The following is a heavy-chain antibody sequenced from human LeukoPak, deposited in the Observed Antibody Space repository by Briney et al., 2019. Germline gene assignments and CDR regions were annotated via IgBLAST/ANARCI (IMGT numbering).Heavy chain of an antibody. CDR3: ARVVPAAMGLNYYYYMDV. J-gene: IGHJ6*03. D-gene: IGHD2-2*01. Sequence: SETLSLTCSVSGGSISGYHWSWIRQPPGKGLEWIGYIYSTASTNYNPSLKSPITISIDTSKNQFSLKLSSVTAADTAVYYCARVVPAAMGLNYYYYMDVWGKGTTVTVSS. CDR1: GGSISGYH. V-gene: IGHV4-59*08. CDR2: IYSTAST.